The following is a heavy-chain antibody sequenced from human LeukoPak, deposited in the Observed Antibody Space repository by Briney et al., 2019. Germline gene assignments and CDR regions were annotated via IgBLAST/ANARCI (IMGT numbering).Heavy chain of an antibody. V-gene: IGHV3-7*03. CDR2: IKQDGRAK. CDR3: ASASWLHIDY. J-gene: IGHJ4*02. D-gene: IGHD5-24*01. CDR1: GFTFSSYW. Sequence: GGSLRLSCAASGFTFSSYWMSWVRQAPGKGLEWVANIKQDGRAKYYVDSVKGRFTISRDNAKNSLYLQMNSLRAEDTAVYYRASASWLHIDYWGQGTLVTVSS.